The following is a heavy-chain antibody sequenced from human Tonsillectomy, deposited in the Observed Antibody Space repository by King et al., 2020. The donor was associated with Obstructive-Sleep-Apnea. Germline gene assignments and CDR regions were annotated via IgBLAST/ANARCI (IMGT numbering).Heavy chain of an antibody. D-gene: IGHD3/OR15-3a*01. CDR1: GFTFNNYP. Sequence: DVQLVESGGGLVKPGGSLRLSCAASGFTFNNYPMNWVRQAPGKGLEWGAFISSNDNYIYYADSVQGRFTISRDNAKNSLYLQMNSLRAEDPAVYYCARGEIRFVDWSPPNLDDWGQGTMVTVSS. CDR3: ARGEIRFVDWSPPNLDD. CDR2: ISSNDNYI. J-gene: IGHJ4*02. V-gene: IGHV3-21*01.